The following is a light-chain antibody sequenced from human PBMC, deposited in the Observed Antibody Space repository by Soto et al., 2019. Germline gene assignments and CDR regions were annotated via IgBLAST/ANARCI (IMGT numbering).Light chain of an antibody. Sequence: QSVLTQPPSASGTPGQRVTISCSGSSSNIGSNTVNWYQQLPGTAPKLLIYSNNQRPSGVPDRFSGSKSGTSASLAISGLQSEDEADYYCAAWDDSLNANYVFGTGTKV. V-gene: IGLV1-44*01. CDR2: SNN. J-gene: IGLJ1*01. CDR3: AAWDDSLNANYV. CDR1: SSNIGSNT.